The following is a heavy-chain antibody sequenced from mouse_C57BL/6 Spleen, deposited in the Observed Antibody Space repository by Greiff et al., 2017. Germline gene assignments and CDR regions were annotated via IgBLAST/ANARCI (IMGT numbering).Heavy chain of an antibody. D-gene: IGHD3-2*02. CDR3: ARGGGSSGYVDYFDY. Sequence: QVQLKQSDAVLVKPGASVKISCKVSGYTFTDHTIHWMKQRPEQGLEWIGYIYPRDGSNKYNEKFKGKATLTADKSSSTAYLQLNSLTSEDSAVYVCARGGGSSGYVDYFDYWGQGTTLTVSS. V-gene: IGHV1-78*01. J-gene: IGHJ2*01. CDR2: IYPRDGSN. CDR1: GYTFTDHT.